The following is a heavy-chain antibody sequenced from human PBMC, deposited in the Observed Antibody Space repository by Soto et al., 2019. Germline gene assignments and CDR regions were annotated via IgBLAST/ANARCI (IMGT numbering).Heavy chain of an antibody. J-gene: IGHJ4*02. CDR1: GYTFTSYA. Sequence: QVQLVQSGAEVKKPGASVKVSCKASGYTFTSYAMHWVRQAPGQRLEWMGWINAGNGNTKYSQKFQARVTITRDTSASTAYMELSSLRSEDTAVYYCAIGSMIVVVPLLDYWGQGTLVTVSS. CDR3: AIGSMIVVVPLLDY. D-gene: IGHD3-22*01. CDR2: INAGNGNT. V-gene: IGHV1-3*01.